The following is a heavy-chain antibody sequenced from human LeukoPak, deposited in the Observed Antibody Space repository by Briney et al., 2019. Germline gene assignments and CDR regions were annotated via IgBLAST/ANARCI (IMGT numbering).Heavy chain of an antibody. Sequence: GGSLRLSCAASGFTFSRYWMHWVRQAPGKGLVWVSRINGDGSTTSYADSVKGRFTTSRDNVKNTLYLQMNSLRVEDTAVYYCAAGGGWDPSFGVVTHIDAWGKGTTVVVS. CDR3: AAGGGWDPSFGVVTHIDA. CDR2: INGDGSTT. J-gene: IGHJ6*03. D-gene: IGHD3-3*01. CDR1: GFTFSRYW. V-gene: IGHV3-74*01.